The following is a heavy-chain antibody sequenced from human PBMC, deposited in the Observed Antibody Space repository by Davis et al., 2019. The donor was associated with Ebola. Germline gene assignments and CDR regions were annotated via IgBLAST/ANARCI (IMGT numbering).Heavy chain of an antibody. Sequence: GESLKISCAASGFTFSSYAMSWVRQAPGKGLEWVSAISGSGGSTYYADSVKGRFTISRDNSKNTLFLQMNSLRAEDTAVYYCVPGTWIRGRGTLVTVSS. D-gene: IGHD5-12*01. CDR3: VPGTWI. J-gene: IGHJ4*02. CDR1: GFTFSSYA. CDR2: ISGSGGST. V-gene: IGHV3-23*01.